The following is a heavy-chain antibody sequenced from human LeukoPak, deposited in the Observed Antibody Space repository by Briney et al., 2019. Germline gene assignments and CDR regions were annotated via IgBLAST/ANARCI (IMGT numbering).Heavy chain of an antibody. J-gene: IGHJ4*02. CDR3: SKSLDY. CDR1: GFTFSTSW. Sequence: TGGSLRLSCAASGFTFSTSWMDWVRQAPGKGLEWVANIKQDGSEKNYVDSVKGRFAISRDNAKNSLYLQMNSLRAEDTATYYCSKSLDYWGQGIQVTVSS. V-gene: IGHV3-7*01. CDR2: IKQDGSEK.